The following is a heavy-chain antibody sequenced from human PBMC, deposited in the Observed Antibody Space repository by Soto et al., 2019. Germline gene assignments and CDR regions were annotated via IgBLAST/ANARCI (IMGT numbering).Heavy chain of an antibody. CDR3: GKEGTIAVAGTYYYGMDI. Sequence: EVQLLESGGGLVQPGGSLRLSCAASGFIFSDYAMSWVRQAPGKGLEWVSCISGSGDSAYYADSVKGRFTISRDNSKNTLNLQMNSLRAEETAVYYCGKEGTIAVAGTYYYGMDIWGQGTTVTVSS. V-gene: IGHV3-23*01. J-gene: IGHJ6*02. CDR2: ISGSGDSA. D-gene: IGHD6-19*01. CDR1: GFIFSDYA.